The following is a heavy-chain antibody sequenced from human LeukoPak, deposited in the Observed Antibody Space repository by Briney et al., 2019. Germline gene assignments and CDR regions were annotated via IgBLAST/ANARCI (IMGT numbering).Heavy chain of an antibody. CDR1: GFTFSSYG. CDR3: AKDKDTAMPLSWYFDY. CDR2: ISYDGSNK. V-gene: IGHV3-30*18. Sequence: GGSLRLSCAASGFTFSSYGMHWVRQAPGKGLEWVAVISYDGSNKYYADSVKGRFTISSDNSKNTLYLQMNSLRAEDTAVYYCAKDKDTAMPLSWYFDYWGQGTLVTVSS. D-gene: IGHD5-18*01. J-gene: IGHJ4*02.